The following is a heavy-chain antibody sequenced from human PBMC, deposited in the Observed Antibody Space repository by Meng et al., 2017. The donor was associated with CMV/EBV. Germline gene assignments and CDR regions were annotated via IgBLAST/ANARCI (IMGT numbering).Heavy chain of an antibody. Sequence: ASVKVSCKASGYTFTSYGISWVRQAPGQGLEWMGWISAYNGNTNYAQKLQGRVTMTTDTSTSTAYMELRSLRSDDTAVYYCARESRTYYDILTGYTYYYGMDVWGQGTTVTVS. CDR1: GYTFTSYG. D-gene: IGHD3-9*01. J-gene: IGHJ6*02. CDR3: ARESRTYYDILTGYTYYYGMDV. CDR2: ISAYNGNT. V-gene: IGHV1-18*01.